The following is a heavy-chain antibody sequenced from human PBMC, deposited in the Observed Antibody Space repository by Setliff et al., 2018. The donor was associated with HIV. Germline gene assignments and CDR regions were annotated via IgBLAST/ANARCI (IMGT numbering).Heavy chain of an antibody. CDR3: ARDYVWGRRAFDI. Sequence: GGSLRLSCAASGFTLSDYYMDWVRQAPGKGLEWVGRTRNKANGYITEYGASVQGRFTISRDNSKDSLSLQMNSLRAEDTAVYYCARDYVWGRRAFDIWGPGTMVTVSS. V-gene: IGHV3-72*01. D-gene: IGHD3-16*01. CDR2: TRNKANGYIT. J-gene: IGHJ3*02. CDR1: GFTLSDYY.